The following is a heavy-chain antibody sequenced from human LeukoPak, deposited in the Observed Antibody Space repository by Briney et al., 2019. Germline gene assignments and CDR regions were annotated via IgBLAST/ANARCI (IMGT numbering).Heavy chain of an antibody. D-gene: IGHD6-13*01. J-gene: IGHJ6*02. Sequence: SETLSLTCTVSGGSISSYYWSWIRQPPGKGLEWIGYIYYSGSTNYNPSLKSRVTISVDTSKNQFSLKLSSVTAADTAVYYCAREGIAAAGMGSGMDVWGQGTTVTVSS. V-gene: IGHV4-59*08. CDR1: GGSISSYY. CDR3: AREGIAAAGMGSGMDV. CDR2: IYYSGST.